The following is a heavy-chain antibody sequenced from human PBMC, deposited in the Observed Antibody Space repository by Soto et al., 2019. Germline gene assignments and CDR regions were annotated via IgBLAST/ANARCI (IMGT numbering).Heavy chain of an antibody. Sequence: QVQLQESGPGLVKPSGTLSLTCAVSGGSINSRYWWSWVRQSPGKGLEWIGEIYHSGSTNYNPSLTSRGTRSVEKSKNHLALNLSSVTAADTAVYYCARDQNGSGNYYTRYFDYWGQGTLVTVSS. J-gene: IGHJ4*02. V-gene: IGHV4-4*02. D-gene: IGHD3-10*01. CDR2: IYHSGST. CDR3: ARDQNGSGNYYTRYFDY. CDR1: GGSINSRYW.